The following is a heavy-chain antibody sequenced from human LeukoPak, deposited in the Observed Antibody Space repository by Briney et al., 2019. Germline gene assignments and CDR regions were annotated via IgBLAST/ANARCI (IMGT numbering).Heavy chain of an antibody. J-gene: IGHJ4*02. V-gene: IGHV3-30*02. CDR2: IRYDGSNK. D-gene: IGHD3-10*01. Sequence: GGSLRLSCAASGFTFSSYGMHWVRQAPGKGLEWVAFIRYDGSNKYYADSVKGRFTISRDNAKNSLYLQMNSLRAEDTAVYYCARHYGSGSYYPFDYWGQGTLVTVSS. CDR1: GFTFSSYG. CDR3: ARHYGSGSYYPFDY.